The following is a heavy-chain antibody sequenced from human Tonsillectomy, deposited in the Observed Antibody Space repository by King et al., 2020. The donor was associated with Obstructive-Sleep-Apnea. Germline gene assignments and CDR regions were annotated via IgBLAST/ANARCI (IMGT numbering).Heavy chain of an antibody. J-gene: IGHJ6*02. D-gene: IGHD2-15*01. Sequence: QLVQSGGGVVQPGGSLRLSCAASGFTFSTYGMHWVRQAPGKGLEWVAFIRYDGTNKYYSDSVKGRFTISGDNSKNTLYLQMNSLRVEDTDVYYCAKGPFGYSSGNSCVGSYYGIDVWGQGPTVTVSS. CDR2: IRYDGTNK. V-gene: IGHV3-30*02. CDR1: GFTFSTYG. CDR3: AKGPFGYSSGNSCVGSYYGIDV.